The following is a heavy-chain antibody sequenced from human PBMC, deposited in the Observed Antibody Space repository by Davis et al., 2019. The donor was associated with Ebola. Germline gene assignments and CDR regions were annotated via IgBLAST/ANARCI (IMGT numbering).Heavy chain of an antibody. Sequence: GGSLRLSCAASGFTFSSYAMSWVRQAPGKGLEWVSAISGSGGSTYYADSVKGRFTISRDNSKNTLYLQMNSLRAEDTAVYYCAKDPSQYQLLPDAFDIWGQGTMVTVSS. V-gene: IGHV3-23*01. D-gene: IGHD2-2*01. CDR3: AKDPSQYQLLPDAFDI. CDR1: GFTFSSYA. J-gene: IGHJ3*02. CDR2: ISGSGGST.